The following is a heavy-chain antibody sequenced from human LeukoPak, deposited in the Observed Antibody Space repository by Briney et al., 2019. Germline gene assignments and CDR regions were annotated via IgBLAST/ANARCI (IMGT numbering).Heavy chain of an antibody. D-gene: IGHD6-13*01. J-gene: IGHJ4*02. CDR2: IYSGGST. Sequence: GGSLRLSCAASGFTVSSNYMSWVRQAPGKGLEWVSVIYSGGSTYYADSVKGRFTISRDNSKNTLYLQMNSLRAEDTAVYYCARGARGYSSSWVQFDYWGQGTLGTVSS. CDR1: GFTVSSNY. V-gene: IGHV3-66*02. CDR3: ARGARGYSSSWVQFDY.